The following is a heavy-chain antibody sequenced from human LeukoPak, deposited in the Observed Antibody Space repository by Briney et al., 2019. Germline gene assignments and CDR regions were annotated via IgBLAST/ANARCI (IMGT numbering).Heavy chain of an antibody. CDR2: LSGSGSST. J-gene: IGHJ4*02. CDR3: AKERDYGPADY. Sequence: GGSLRLSCVASGFIFNKHAMSWVRQAPGKGLEWVSGLSGSGSSTDYADSVKGRFTVSRENSKNTLFLQMNSLRAEDTAIYYCAKERDYGPADYWGQGTLVTVSS. V-gene: IGHV3-23*01. CDR1: GFIFNKHA. D-gene: IGHD4/OR15-4a*01.